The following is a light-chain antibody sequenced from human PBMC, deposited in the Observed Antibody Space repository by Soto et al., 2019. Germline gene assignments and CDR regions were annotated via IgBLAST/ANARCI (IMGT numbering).Light chain of an antibody. CDR3: QQYDTYPLT. CDR2: DAS. J-gene: IGKJ4*01. Sequence: DVQMTQSPSSLSASVGDRVTITCRARPSINKWLVWYQQHPGNAPKFLIYDASTWETGVPSRFSGSACRTEFTLTISGLQPEDVASYYCQQYDTYPLTFGGGTKVDIK. V-gene: IGKV1-5*01. CDR1: PSINKW.